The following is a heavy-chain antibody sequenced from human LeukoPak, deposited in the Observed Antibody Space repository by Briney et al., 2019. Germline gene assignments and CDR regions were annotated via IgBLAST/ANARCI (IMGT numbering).Heavy chain of an antibody. J-gene: IGHJ4*02. CDR2: INPSSGGT. V-gene: IGHV1-2*02. CDR1: GYTFTGYY. CDR3: ASGDYYGSGEIDY. D-gene: IGHD3-10*01. Sequence: ASVKVSCKASGYTFTGYYMHWVRQAPGQGLEWMGWINPSSGGTNYAQKFQGRVTMTRDTSISTAYMELSRLRSDDTAVYYCASGDYYGSGEIDYWGQGTLVTVSS.